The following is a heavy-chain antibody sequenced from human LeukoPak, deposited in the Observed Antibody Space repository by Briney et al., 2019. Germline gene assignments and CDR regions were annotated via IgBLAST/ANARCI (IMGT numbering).Heavy chain of an antibody. V-gene: IGHV4-61*02. D-gene: IGHD6-13*01. CDR1: GGSISSGSYY. CDR3: ARHPSMYSSSWWEHDY. Sequence: SETLSLTCTVSGGSISSGSYYWSWIRQPAGKGLEWIGRIYTSGSTNYNPSLKSRVTISVDTSKNQFSLKLSSVTAADTAVYYCARHPSMYSSSWWEHDYWGLGTLVTVSS. CDR2: IYTSGST. J-gene: IGHJ4*02.